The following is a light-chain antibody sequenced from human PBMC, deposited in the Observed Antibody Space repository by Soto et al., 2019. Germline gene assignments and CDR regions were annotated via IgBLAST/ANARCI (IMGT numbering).Light chain of an antibody. J-gene: IGKJ2*01. V-gene: IGKV1-39*01. CDR3: QQSYTIPFT. Sequence: DIQMTQSPSSLSASVGDRITITCRASQSISSYLNWYYQKPGKAPKLLISAASSLHSGVPSRFSGSGSGADFTLTISSLQPEDFATYLCQQSYTIPFTFGQGTKVDIK. CDR1: QSISSY. CDR2: AAS.